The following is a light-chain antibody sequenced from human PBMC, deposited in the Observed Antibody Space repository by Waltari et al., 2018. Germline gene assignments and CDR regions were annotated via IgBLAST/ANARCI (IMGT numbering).Light chain of an antibody. Sequence: QSALTQPASVSGSPGQSITISCTGTSSDVGRYNLFSWYQQHPGKAPKLMIYEGSKRPSGVSNRFSGSKSGNTASLTISGLQAEDEADYYCCSYAGSSTFAFGGGTKLTVL. CDR3: CSYAGSSTFA. J-gene: IGLJ2*01. CDR2: EGS. V-gene: IGLV2-23*03. CDR1: SSDVGRYNL.